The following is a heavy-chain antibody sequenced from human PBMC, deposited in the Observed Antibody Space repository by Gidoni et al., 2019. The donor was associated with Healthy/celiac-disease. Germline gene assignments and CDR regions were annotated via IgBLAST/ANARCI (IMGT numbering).Heavy chain of an antibody. V-gene: IGHV4-39*01. CDR2: IYYSGST. CDR3: ARRHYGDYNWFDP. Sequence: DGLEWIGSIYYSGSTYYNPSLKSRVTISVDTSKNQFSLKLSSVTGADTAVYYCARRHYGDYNWFDPWGQGTLVTVSS. D-gene: IGHD4-17*01. J-gene: IGHJ5*02.